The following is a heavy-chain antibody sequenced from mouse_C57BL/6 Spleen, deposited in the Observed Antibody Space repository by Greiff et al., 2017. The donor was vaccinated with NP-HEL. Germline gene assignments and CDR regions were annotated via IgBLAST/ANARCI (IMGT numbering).Heavy chain of an antibody. J-gene: IGHJ3*01. D-gene: IGHD1-1*01. CDR1: GYTFTDYY. V-gene: IGHV1-76*01. Sequence: VKLLESGAELVRPGASVKLSCKASGYTFTDYYINWVKQRPGQGLEWIARIYPGSGNTYYNEKFKGKATLTAEKSSSTAYMQLSSLTSEDSAVYFCARGGGIFGSSPFAYWGQGTLVTVSA. CDR3: ARGGGIFGSSPFAY. CDR2: IYPGSGNT.